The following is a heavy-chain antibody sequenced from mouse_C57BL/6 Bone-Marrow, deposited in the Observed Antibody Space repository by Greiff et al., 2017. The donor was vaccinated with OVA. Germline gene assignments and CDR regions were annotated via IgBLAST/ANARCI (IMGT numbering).Heavy chain of an antibody. CDR2: ILPGSGST. CDR3: ARLELPYYYGSPSTGDY. CDR1: GYTFTGYW. Sequence: QVQLQQSGAELMKPGASVKLSCKATGYTFTGYWIEWVKQRPGHGLEWIGEILPGSGSTNYNEKFKGKATFTADTSSNTAYMQLSSLTTEDSAIYYCARLELPYYYGSPSTGDYWGQGTTLTVSS. D-gene: IGHD1-1*01. V-gene: IGHV1-9*01. J-gene: IGHJ2*01.